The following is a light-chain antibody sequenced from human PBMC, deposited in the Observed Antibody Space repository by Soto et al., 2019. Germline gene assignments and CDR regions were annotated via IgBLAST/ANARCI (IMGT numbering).Light chain of an antibody. Sequence: EIVMTQSPATVPVSPGERVTLSCRASQSVSIDLAWYQQKPGQAPRLLIYGASTRATDIPATFTGSGSGTDFTLTISRLEPEDFAVYYCQQYGSSPGTFGGGTKVDIK. J-gene: IGKJ4*01. V-gene: IGKV3-20*01. CDR2: GAS. CDR3: QQYGSSPGT. CDR1: QSVSID.